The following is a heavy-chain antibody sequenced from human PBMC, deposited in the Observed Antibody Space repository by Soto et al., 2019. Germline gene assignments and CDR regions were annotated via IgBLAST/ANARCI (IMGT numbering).Heavy chain of an antibody. CDR3: AKVSSKGSAIDFDY. CDR1: GYTFSNYD. CDR2: VNPNNGDS. Sequence: QVQVVQSGAELKEPGALVKVSCKGSGYTFSNYDMNWVRQATGQGPEWIGWVNPNNGDSSYAQKFQGRLTLTTETSTTTAYMELTSLRSEDTAIYYFAKVSSKGSAIDFDYWGQGTLITVSS. J-gene: IGHJ4*02. D-gene: IGHD3-10*01. V-gene: IGHV1-8*01.